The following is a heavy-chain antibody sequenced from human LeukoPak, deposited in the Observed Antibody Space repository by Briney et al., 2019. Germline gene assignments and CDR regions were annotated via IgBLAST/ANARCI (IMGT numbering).Heavy chain of an antibody. J-gene: IGHJ4*02. CDR2: LSGSGGST. CDR3: ASPQYYFDY. V-gene: IGHV3-23*01. CDR1: GFTFSNYA. D-gene: IGHD5-24*01. Sequence: GGSLRLSCAASGFTFSNYAMSWVRQAPGKGLEWVSGLSGSGGSTYYADSVKGRFTISRDNAKNSLYLQMNSLRAEDTAVYYCASPQYYFDYWGQGTLVTVSS.